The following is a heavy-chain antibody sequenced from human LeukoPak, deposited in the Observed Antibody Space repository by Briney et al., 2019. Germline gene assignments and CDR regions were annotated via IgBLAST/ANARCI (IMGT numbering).Heavy chain of an antibody. CDR2: IHYSGIT. Sequence: TLSLTCTVSGGSISGFYWSWIRQPPGKGLEWIACIHYSGITNYKPSLESRVTLAVDMAKNQFSLRPSSVTAADTAIYFCAKSMTMDYYGMDVWGQGTTVTVSS. CDR3: AKSMTMDYYGMDV. D-gene: IGHD4/OR15-4a*01. CDR1: GGSISGFY. V-gene: IGHV4-59*01. J-gene: IGHJ6*02.